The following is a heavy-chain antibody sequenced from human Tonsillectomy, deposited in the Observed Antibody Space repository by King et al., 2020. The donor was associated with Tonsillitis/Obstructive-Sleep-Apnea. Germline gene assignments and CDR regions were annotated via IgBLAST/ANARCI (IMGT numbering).Heavy chain of an antibody. D-gene: IGHD2-15*01. Sequence: QLVQSGSELKKPGASVKVSCKASGYTFTSYAMNWVRQAPGQVLEWMGWINTNTGNPTYAQGFTGRFVFSLDTSVSTAYLQISSLKAEDTAVYYCARDYHDIVVVVAATPFDYWGQGTLVTVSS. CDR3: ARDYHDIVVVVAATPFDY. CDR1: GYTFTSYA. J-gene: IGHJ4*02. CDR2: INTNTGNP. V-gene: IGHV7-4-1*02.